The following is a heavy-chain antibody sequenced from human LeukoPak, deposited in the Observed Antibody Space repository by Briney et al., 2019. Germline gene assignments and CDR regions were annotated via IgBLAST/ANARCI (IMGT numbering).Heavy chain of an antibody. CDR3: ARTFPVLRYFDWLNQERYFDL. Sequence: ASVKVSCKASGYIFTGYYMHWVRQAPGQGLEWMGWINPNSGGTNYAQKFQGRVTMTRDTSISTAYMELSRLRSDDTAVYYCARTFPVLRYFDWLNQERYFDLWGRGTLVTVSS. CDR1: GYIFTGYY. V-gene: IGHV1-2*02. D-gene: IGHD3-9*01. CDR2: INPNSGGT. J-gene: IGHJ2*01.